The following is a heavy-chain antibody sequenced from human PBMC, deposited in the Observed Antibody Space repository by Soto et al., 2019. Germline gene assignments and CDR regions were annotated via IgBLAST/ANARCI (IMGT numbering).Heavy chain of an antibody. V-gene: IGHV1-69*01. CDR3: ARINYYDSSGYPPDY. CDR2: IIPIFGTA. D-gene: IGHD3-22*01. CDR1: GGGFSSYA. J-gene: IGHJ4*02. Sequence: SVKLSWKSCGGGFSSYAICWVRQAPGQGLEWMGGIIPIFGTANYAQKFQGRVTITADESTSTAYMELSSLRSEDTAVYYCARINYYDSSGYPPDYWGQGTLVTVSS.